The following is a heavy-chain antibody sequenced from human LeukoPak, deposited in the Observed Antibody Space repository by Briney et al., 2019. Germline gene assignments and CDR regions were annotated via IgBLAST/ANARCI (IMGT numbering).Heavy chain of an antibody. Sequence: GGSLRLSCAASGFTFSNYAMSWVRQAPGKGLEWVANIKQDGSEKYYVDSVKGRFTISRDNAKNSLYLQMNSLRAEDTAVYYCARDGVSIAARPEFDYWGQGTLVTVSS. D-gene: IGHD6-6*01. CDR1: GFTFSNYA. J-gene: IGHJ4*02. CDR3: ARDGVSIAARPEFDY. CDR2: IKQDGSEK. V-gene: IGHV3-7*01.